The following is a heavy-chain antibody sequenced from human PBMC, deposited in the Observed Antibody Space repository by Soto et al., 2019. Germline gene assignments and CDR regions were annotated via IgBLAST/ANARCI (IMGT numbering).Heavy chain of an antibody. D-gene: IGHD3-10*01. V-gene: IGHV4-30-4*01. J-gene: IGHJ5*02. Sequence: SETLSLTCTVSGASITQYYWNWIRQSPGKGLEWIGNIYDSGSTYYNPSLKSRVTVSVDTSKNQFSLKLNSVTAADTAVYYCARSSYYSGSGTPDRLDPWGQGTLVTVSS. CDR2: IYDSGST. CDR3: ARSSYYSGSGTPDRLDP. CDR1: GASITQYY.